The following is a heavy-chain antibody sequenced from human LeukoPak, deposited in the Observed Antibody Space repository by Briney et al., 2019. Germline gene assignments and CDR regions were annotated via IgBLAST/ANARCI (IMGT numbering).Heavy chain of an antibody. Sequence: SETLSLTCTVSGGSISSYYWSWIRQPAGKGLEWIGRIYTSGSTNYNPSLKSRVTISVDTSKNQFSLKLSSVTAADTAVYYCARDGGSYGFRRTYYFDYWGQGTLVTVSS. CDR2: IYTSGST. D-gene: IGHD1-26*01. V-gene: IGHV4-4*07. CDR1: GGSISSYY. CDR3: ARDGGSYGFRRTYYFDY. J-gene: IGHJ4*02.